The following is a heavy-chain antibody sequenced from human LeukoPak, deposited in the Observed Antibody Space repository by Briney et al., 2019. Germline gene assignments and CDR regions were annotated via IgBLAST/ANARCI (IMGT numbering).Heavy chain of an antibody. Sequence: GASVKVSCKASGYTFTSYGISWVRQAPGQGLEWMGWISAYNGNTNYAQKLQGRVTMTTDTSTSTAYMELRSLRSDDTAVCYCARDPDTTVTNKTHFDYWGQGTLVTVSS. J-gene: IGHJ4*02. V-gene: IGHV1-18*01. CDR3: ARDPDTTVTNKTHFDY. CDR1: GYTFTSYG. CDR2: ISAYNGNT. D-gene: IGHD4-17*01.